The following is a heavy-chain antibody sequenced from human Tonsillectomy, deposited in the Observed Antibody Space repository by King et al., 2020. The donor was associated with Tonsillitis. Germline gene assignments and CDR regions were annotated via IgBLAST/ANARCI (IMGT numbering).Heavy chain of an antibody. V-gene: IGHV3-9*01. CDR3: AKTPTVPWFVVSTLWYFDL. J-gene: IGHJ2*01. CDR1: GFTLDDYA. CDR2: ISWNSGSI. D-gene: IGHD3-10*01. Sequence: VQLVESGGGLVQPGRSLRLSCAASGFTLDDYAMHWVRQAPGKGLEWVSGISWNSGSIGYADSVRGRFTISRDNAKNSLYLQMNSLRTEDTALYYCAKTPTVPWFVVSTLWYFDLWGRGTLFTVSS.